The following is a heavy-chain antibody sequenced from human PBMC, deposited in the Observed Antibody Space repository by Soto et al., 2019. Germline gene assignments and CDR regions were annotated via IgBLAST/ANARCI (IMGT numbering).Heavy chain of an antibody. V-gene: IGHV3-21*01. CDR2: ISSSSSYI. CDR1: GFTFSSYS. Sequence: GGSLRLSCGASGFTFSSYSMNWVRQAPGKGLEWVSSISSSSSYIYYADSVKGRFTISRDNARNSLYLQMNSLRAEDTAVYYCARDRWFGDGTNYGMDVWGQGTTVTVSS. D-gene: IGHD3-10*01. J-gene: IGHJ6*02. CDR3: ARDRWFGDGTNYGMDV.